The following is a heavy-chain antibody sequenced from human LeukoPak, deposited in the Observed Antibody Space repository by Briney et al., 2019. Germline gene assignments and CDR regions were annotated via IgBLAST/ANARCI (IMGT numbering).Heavy chain of an antibody. V-gene: IGHV4-38-2*01. D-gene: IGHD2-2*01. Sequence: PSETLSLTCAVSGYSISSGYYWGWIRQPPGKGLEWIGSIYHSGSTYYNPSLKSRVTISVDTSKNQFCLRLSSVTAADTAVYYCARHHIVVVPAYIYARREDWFEPWGQGTLVTVSS. CDR2: IYHSGST. J-gene: IGHJ5*02. CDR1: GYSISSGYY. CDR3: ARHHIVVVPAYIYARREDWFEP.